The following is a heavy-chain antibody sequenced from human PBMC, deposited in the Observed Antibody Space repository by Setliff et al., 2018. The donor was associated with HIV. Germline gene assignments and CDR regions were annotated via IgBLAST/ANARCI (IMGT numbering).Heavy chain of an antibody. Sequence: SETLSLTCAVSGGSISGYYWNWIRQSAGKGLEWIGRIYTSGSTKYNPSFESRVTLSVDTSKNQVSLKVNYVTAADTALYSCARGLQRKNGLHSYYYYMDIWGKGTTVTVSS. V-gene: IGHV4-4*07. J-gene: IGHJ6*03. CDR2: IYTSGST. CDR3: ARGLQRKNGLHSYYYYMDI. CDR1: GGSISGYY. D-gene: IGHD6-25*01.